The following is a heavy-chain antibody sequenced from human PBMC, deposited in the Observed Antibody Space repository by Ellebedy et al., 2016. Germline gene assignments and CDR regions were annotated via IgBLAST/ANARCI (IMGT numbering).Heavy chain of an antibody. V-gene: IGHV4-59*13. Sequence: SETLSLXXTVSGGSIGTYYWSWIRQPPGKGLEWIGYIYYGATTNYNPSLKSRVTISVDKSKNQFSLKLSSVTTADTAVYYCARERIGATPYMDVWGKGITVTVSS. CDR2: IYYGATT. D-gene: IGHD5-24*01. J-gene: IGHJ6*03. CDR3: ARERIGATPYMDV. CDR1: GGSIGTYY.